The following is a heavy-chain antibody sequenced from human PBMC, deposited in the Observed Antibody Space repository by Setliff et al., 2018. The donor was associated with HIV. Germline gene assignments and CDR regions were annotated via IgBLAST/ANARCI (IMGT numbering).Heavy chain of an antibody. V-gene: IGHV3-74*01. D-gene: IGHD3-10*01. CDR1: GFTFSDYW. CDR3: ARAMNHYGSGTFEYYYYMDV. CDR2: IGRDGTVA. J-gene: IGHJ6*03. Sequence: GSLRLSCAASGFTFSDYWMHWVRRGPGRGLEWVSRIGRDGTVANYADSVKGRFTISRDNARKSMYLQMNSLRGEDTAVYYCARAMNHYGSGTFEYYYYMDVWGKGTTVTVSS.